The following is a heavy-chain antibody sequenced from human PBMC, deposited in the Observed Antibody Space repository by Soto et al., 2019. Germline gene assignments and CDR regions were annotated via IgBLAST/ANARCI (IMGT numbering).Heavy chain of an antibody. CDR2: IYHIGNS. CDR3: ARSAPYSWNWFDP. Sequence: SETLSLTCAVSGGSISSSNWWSWVRQPPGRGLEWIGEIYHIGNSNYNPSLKSRVTLSVDKSKNQFSLNLTSVTAADTAVYYCARSAPYSWNWFDPWGQGTLVTVSS. V-gene: IGHV4-4*02. D-gene: IGHD1-20*01. CDR1: GGSISSSNW. J-gene: IGHJ5*02.